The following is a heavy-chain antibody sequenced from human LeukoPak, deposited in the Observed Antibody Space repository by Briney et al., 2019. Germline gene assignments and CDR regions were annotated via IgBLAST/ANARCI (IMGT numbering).Heavy chain of an antibody. V-gene: IGHV3-11*06. CDR2: ISSGSSYT. CDR1: GFTFSDYY. J-gene: IGHJ5*02. Sequence: GGSLRLSCAASGFTFSDYYMSWIRQAPGKGLEWVSYISSGSSYTNYADSVKGRFTISRDNAKNSLYLQMNSLRAEDTAVYYCARDLRAVASPMNWFDPWGQETLVTVSS. CDR3: ARDLRAVASPMNWFDP. D-gene: IGHD6-19*01.